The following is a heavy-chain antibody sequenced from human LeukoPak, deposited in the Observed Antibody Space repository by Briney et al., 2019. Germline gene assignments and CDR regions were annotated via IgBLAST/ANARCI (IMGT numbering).Heavy chain of an antibody. Sequence: SETLSLTCTVSGGSISSSSYYWGWVRQPPGKGLEWIGSIYYSGTTYYNPSLKGRVTISIDTSKDQFSLKLSSVTAADTAVYYCARQSGYYYDSSGLPFDYWGQGTLVTVSS. CDR1: GGSISSSSYY. J-gene: IGHJ4*02. CDR3: ARQSGYYYDSSGLPFDY. CDR2: IYYSGTT. V-gene: IGHV4-39*01. D-gene: IGHD3-22*01.